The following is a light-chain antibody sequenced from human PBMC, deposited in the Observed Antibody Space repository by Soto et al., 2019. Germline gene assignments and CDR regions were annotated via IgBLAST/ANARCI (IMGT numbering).Light chain of an antibody. Sequence: EIVLTQSPATLSLSPGERGTLCCRASQSVSTYLAWYQQKPGQAPRLLIYDASNRATGIPTRFSGSGSGTDFTLTISYIEPEDFAFYYCQQHSDWVTFGGGTKVEI. CDR1: QSVSTY. J-gene: IGKJ4*01. V-gene: IGKV3-11*01. CDR2: DAS. CDR3: QQHSDWVT.